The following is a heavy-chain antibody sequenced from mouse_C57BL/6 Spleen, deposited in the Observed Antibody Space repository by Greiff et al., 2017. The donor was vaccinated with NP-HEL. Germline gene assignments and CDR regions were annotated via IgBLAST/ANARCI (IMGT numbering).Heavy chain of an antibody. CDR2: INPNNGGT. Sequence: VQLKESGPELVKPGASVKIPCKASGYTFTDYNMDWVKQSHGKSLEWIGDINPNNGGTIYNQKFKGKATLTVDKSSSTAYMELRSLTSEDTAVYYCARVKGFPFAYWGQGTLVTVSA. J-gene: IGHJ3*01. CDR3: ARVKGFPFAY. V-gene: IGHV1-18*01. CDR1: GYTFTDYN.